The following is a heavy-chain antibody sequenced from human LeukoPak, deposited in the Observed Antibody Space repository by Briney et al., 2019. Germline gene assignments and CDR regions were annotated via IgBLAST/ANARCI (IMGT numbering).Heavy chain of an antibody. V-gene: IGHV3-9*01. D-gene: IGHD5-24*01. CDR1: GFNFDDYA. CDR2: INWKTGNG. Sequence: TGGSLRLSCAVSGFNFDDYAMHWVRQAPGWGLEWVSGINWKTGNGIYADSVKGRFTISRDNAKNSLYLQMSSLRAEVTALYYCTRRAARWQFDLWGRGTLLNVSS. J-gene: IGHJ2*01. CDR3: TRRAARWQFDL.